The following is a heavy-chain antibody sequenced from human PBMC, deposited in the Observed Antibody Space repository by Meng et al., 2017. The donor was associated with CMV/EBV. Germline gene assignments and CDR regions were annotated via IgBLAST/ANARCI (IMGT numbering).Heavy chain of an antibody. CDR3: ARGAPGY. J-gene: IGHJ4*02. CDR1: GGSFSGYS. CDR2: IKDTGTT. V-gene: IGHV4-34*01. Sequence: TRSLTCVVDGGSFSGYSWTWIRQSPAKGLEWIGNIKDTGTTNYNPSLKSRVSILVDTSKNQFSLKLKSVTGADTAIYYCARGAPGYWGQGTLVTVSS.